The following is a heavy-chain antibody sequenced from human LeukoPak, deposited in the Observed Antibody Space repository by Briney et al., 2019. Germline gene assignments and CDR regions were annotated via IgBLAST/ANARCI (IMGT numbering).Heavy chain of an antibody. CDR2: INWNGGST. CDR3: ARHLDYDSSGYHDY. CDR1: ELTFSRYA. V-gene: IGHV3-20*01. J-gene: IGHJ4*02. D-gene: IGHD3-22*01. Sequence: GGSLRLSCAASELTFSRYAMNWVRQAPGKGLEWVSGINWNGGSTGYADSVKGRFTISRDNAKNSLYLQMNSLRAQETALYHCARHLDYDSSGYHDYWGQGTLVTVSS.